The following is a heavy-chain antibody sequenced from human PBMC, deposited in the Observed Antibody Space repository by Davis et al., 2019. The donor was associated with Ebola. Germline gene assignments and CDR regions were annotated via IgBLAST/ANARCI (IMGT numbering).Heavy chain of an antibody. J-gene: IGHJ4*02. CDR2: ISGSGGST. Sequence: PGGSLRLSCAASGFTFSSYAMSWVRQAPGKGLEWVSAISGSGGSTYYADSVKGRFTISRDNSKNTLYLQMNSLRAEDTAVYYCAKDLQYCLSSTSCPARGVFDYWGQGTLVTVSS. CDR3: AKDLQYCLSSTSCPARGVFDY. D-gene: IGHD2-2*01. CDR1: GFTFSSYA. V-gene: IGHV3-23*01.